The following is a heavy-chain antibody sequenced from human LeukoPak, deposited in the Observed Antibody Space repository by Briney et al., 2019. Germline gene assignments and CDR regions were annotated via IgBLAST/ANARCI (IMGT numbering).Heavy chain of an antibody. CDR1: GYTFISYG. Sequence: GASVKVSCKVSGYTFISYGISWVRQAPGQGLEWMGGIIPIFGTANYAQKFQGRVTITADESTSTAYMELSSLRSEDAAVYYCARPVGDCSSTSCWSRAFDIWGQGTMVTVSS. D-gene: IGHD2-2*01. J-gene: IGHJ3*02. V-gene: IGHV1-69*13. CDR2: IIPIFGTA. CDR3: ARPVGDCSSTSCWSRAFDI.